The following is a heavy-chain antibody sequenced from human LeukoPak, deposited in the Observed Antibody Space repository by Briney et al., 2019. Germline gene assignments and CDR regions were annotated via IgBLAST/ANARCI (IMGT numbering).Heavy chain of an antibody. Sequence: GGSLRLSWAASGFTFISYGMHWVRQAPGKGLEWVAFIWYERSTTSYAQSLKGRFTISRDNSKNTLYLQLNSLRAEDTAVYYCAKDDGDGYNYLFDYWGQGTLVTVSS. CDR3: AKDDGDGYNYLFDY. V-gene: IGHV3-30*02. CDR2: IWYERSTT. CDR1: GFTFISYG. D-gene: IGHD5-24*01. J-gene: IGHJ4*02.